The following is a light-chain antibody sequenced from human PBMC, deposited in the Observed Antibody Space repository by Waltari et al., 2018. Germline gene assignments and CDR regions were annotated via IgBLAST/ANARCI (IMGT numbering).Light chain of an antibody. V-gene: IGLV1-44*01. Sequence: QSVLTQPPSVSGYPGQRVTISCTGSSSNIGGYDVHWYQQLPGTAPKLLILENNKRPSGVSDRFSGSKSATSASLTITGLQSEDEAEYYCEAWDNSLNGILFGGGTRLTVL. CDR2: ENN. J-gene: IGLJ2*01. CDR1: SSNIGGYD. CDR3: EAWDNSLNGIL.